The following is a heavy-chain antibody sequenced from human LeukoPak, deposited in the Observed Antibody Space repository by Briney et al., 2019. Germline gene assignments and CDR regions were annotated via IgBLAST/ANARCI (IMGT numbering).Heavy chain of an antibody. D-gene: IGHD2-2*01. Sequence: ASVKVSCKVSGYTLTELSMHWVRQAPGQGLEWMGWISAYNGNINYVQKLQGRVTMTTDTSTSTAYMELRSLRSDDTAVYYCAKDRNVVVPAANYYDYGMDVWGQGTTVTVSS. CDR2: ISAYNGNI. CDR3: AKDRNVVVPAANYYDYGMDV. V-gene: IGHV1-18*01. CDR1: GYTLTELS. J-gene: IGHJ6*02.